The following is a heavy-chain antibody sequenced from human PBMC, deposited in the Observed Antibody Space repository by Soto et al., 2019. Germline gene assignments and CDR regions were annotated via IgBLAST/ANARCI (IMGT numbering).Heavy chain of an antibody. CDR3: ARDARGDEAPMDY. V-gene: IGHV1-2*04. CDR1: GYTFTGYY. Sequence: ASVKVSCKASGYTFTGYYMHWVRQAPGQGLEWMGWINPNSGGTNYAQKFQGWVTMTRDTSISTAYMELSRLRSDDTAVYYCARDARGDEAPMDYWGQGTLFTVSS. D-gene: IGHD3-10*01. J-gene: IGHJ4*02. CDR2: INPNSGGT.